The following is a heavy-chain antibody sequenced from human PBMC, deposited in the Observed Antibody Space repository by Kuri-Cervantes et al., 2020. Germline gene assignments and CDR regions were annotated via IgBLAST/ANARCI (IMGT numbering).Heavy chain of an antibody. V-gene: IGHV3-23*01. CDR3: AGGPYCGGDCYSGLP. CDR2: ISGSGGST. Sequence: GESLKISCAASGFTFSSYAMSWVRQAPGKGLEWVSAISGSGGSTYYADSVKGRFTISRDNSKNTLYVQMNSLRAEDTAVYYCAGGPYCGGDCYSGLPWGQGTLVTVSS. D-gene: IGHD2-21*02. CDR1: GFTFSSYA. J-gene: IGHJ5*02.